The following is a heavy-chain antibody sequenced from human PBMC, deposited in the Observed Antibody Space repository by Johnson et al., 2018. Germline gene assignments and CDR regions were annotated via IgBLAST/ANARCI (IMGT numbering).Heavy chain of an antibody. CDR3: ASTKGVAGAGTYYYYGRDV. V-gene: IGHV3-21*01. CDR1: GFTFSSYS. D-gene: IGHD6-19*01. Sequence: VQLVQSGGGLVKPGGSLRLSCAASGFTFSSYSMNWVRQAPGKGLEWVSSISSSSSYIYYADSVKGRFTISRDNAKNSLYLQMNSLRAEDTAVYYCASTKGVAGAGTYYYYGRDVWGQGTTVTVSS. CDR2: ISSSSSYI. J-gene: IGHJ6*02.